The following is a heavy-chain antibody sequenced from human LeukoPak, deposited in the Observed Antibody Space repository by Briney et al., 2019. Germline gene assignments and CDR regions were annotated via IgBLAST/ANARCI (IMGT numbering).Heavy chain of an antibody. Sequence: ASVTVSCKASGYTFTGYYMHWVRQAPGQGLEWMGWINPNSGGTNYAQKFQGRVTMTRDTSISTAYMELSRLRSDDTAVYYCARGYLELVAFDYWGQGTLVTVSS. J-gene: IGHJ4*02. CDR2: INPNSGGT. CDR1: GYTFTGYY. V-gene: IGHV1-2*02. D-gene: IGHD5-12*01. CDR3: ARGYLELVAFDY.